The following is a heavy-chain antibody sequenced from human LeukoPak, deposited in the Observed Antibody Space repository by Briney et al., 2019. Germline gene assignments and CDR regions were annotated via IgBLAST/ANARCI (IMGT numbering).Heavy chain of an antibody. CDR3: ATRLRGVIRFAFDI. D-gene: IGHD3-10*01. V-gene: IGHV1-2*02. Sequence: ASVKVSCKASGYTFTGYYMHWGRQAPGQGLEWMGWINPNSGGTNYAQKFQGRVTMTRDTSISTAYMELSGLRSDDTAVYYCATRLRGVIRFAFDIGGQGTMVTVS. CDR1: GYTFTGYY. CDR2: INPNSGGT. J-gene: IGHJ3*02.